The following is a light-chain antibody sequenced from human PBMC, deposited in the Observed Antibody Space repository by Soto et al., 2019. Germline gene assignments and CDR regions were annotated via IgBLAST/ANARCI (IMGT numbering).Light chain of an antibody. CDR3: TQSTHWPYT. CDR1: QSPVYTDGNTY. Sequence: DVVMTQSPLSLPVTLGQPASISCRSSQSPVYTDGNTYLNRFQQRPGQSPRRLIYQVSNRDSGVPDRFSGSGSGTDFTLKISTVEAEDVGVYYCTQSTHWPYTFGQGTKLEIK. V-gene: IGKV2-30*01. CDR2: QVS. J-gene: IGKJ2*01.